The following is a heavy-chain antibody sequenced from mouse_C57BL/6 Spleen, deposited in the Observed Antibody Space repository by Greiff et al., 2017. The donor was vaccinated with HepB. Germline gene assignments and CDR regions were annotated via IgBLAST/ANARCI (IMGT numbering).Heavy chain of an antibody. J-gene: IGHJ3*01. D-gene: IGHD4-1*01. CDR3: ARKAKLTGVFAY. CDR2: INPGSGGT. V-gene: IGHV1-54*01. Sequence: QVQLQQSGAELVRPGTSVKVSCKASGYAFTNYLIEWVKQRPGQGLEWIGVINPGSGGTNYNEKFKGKATLTADKSSSTAYMQLSSLTSEDSAVYFCARKAKLTGVFAYWGQGTLVTVSA. CDR1: GYAFTNYL.